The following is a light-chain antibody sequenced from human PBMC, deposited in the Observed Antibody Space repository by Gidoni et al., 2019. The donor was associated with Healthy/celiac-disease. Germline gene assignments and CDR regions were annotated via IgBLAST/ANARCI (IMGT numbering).Light chain of an antibody. V-gene: IGKV3-11*01. CDR3: QQRSNWPRLT. J-gene: IGKJ4*01. Sequence: EIVLTQSPATLSLSPVERATLSCRASQSVSSYLAWYQQKPGQAPRLLIYDAANRATGIPARLSGGGSGTDFTLTTSSLEPEDFAVYYCQQRSNWPRLTFGGGTKVEIK. CDR1: QSVSSY. CDR2: DAA.